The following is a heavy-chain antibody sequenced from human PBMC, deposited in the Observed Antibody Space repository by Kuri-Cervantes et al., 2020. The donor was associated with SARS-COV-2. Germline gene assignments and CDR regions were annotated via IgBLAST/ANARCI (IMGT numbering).Heavy chain of an antibody. J-gene: IGHJ5*01. CDR3: AKDRVGVLDS. V-gene: IGHV3-30*01. CDR2: ISYDGSNE. Sequence: SLRLSCAASGFTFSSCAMHWVRLAPGKGLEWVAFISYDGSNEYYADSVRGRFTISRDNSNNTLYLQVNRLRAEDTALYYCAKDRVGVLDSWGQGTQVTVSS. D-gene: IGHD2-21*01. CDR1: GFTFSSCA.